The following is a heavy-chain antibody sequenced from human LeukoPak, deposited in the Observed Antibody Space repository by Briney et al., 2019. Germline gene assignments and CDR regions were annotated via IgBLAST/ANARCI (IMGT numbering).Heavy chain of an antibody. V-gene: IGHV3-21*01. Sequence: GGSLRLSCAASGFTFSSYSMNWVRQAPGKGLEWVSSISSSSSYIYYADSVKGRFTISRDNAKNSLYLQMNSLRAEDTAVYYCARDRGVWSPPLDYWGQGTLVTVSS. J-gene: IGHJ4*02. CDR3: ARDRGVWSPPLDY. D-gene: IGHD3-10*01. CDR2: ISSSSSYI. CDR1: GFTFSSYS.